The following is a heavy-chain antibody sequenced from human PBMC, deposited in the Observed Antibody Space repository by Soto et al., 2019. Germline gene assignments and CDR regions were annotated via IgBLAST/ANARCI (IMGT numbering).Heavy chain of an antibody. CDR2: IWYDGSNK. V-gene: IGHV3-33*01. CDR3: ARDPYSNFPGAYYYGMDV. Sequence: PGGSLRLSCAASGFTFSSYGMHWVRQAPGKGLEWVAVIWYDGSNKYYADSVKGRFTISRDNSKNTLYLQMNSLRAEDTAVYYCARDPYSNFPGAYYYGMDVWGQGTTVTVSS. J-gene: IGHJ6*02. CDR1: GFTFSSYG. D-gene: IGHD4-4*01.